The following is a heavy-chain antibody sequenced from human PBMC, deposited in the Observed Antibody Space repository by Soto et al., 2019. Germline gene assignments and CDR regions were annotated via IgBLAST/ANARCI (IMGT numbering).Heavy chain of an antibody. V-gene: IGHV4-30-2*01. CDR1: GGSISSGGYS. CDR2: IYHSGST. CDR3: VISQTTVTSYVY. J-gene: IGHJ4*02. D-gene: IGHD4-17*01. Sequence: PSETLSLTCAVSGGSISSGGYSWSWIRQPPGKGLEWIGYIYHSGSTYYNPSLKSRVTISVDRSKNQFSLKLSSVTAADTAVYYCVISQTTVTSYVYRGQATLVTVS.